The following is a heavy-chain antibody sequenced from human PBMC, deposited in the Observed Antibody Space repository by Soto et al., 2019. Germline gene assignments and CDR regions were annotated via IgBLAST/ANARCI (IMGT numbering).Heavy chain of an antibody. Sequence: GGSLRLSCAASGFSLSDLFIDWVRQAPGKGLEWVGRTKDKAYSYTTEYAASVKGRFTISRDDSRNSLFLQMSSLKTEDTAVYYCASIRGVFGYWGQGTLVTVSS. J-gene: IGHJ4*02. CDR3: ASIRGVFGY. V-gene: IGHV3-72*01. CDR1: GFSLSDLF. D-gene: IGHD3-10*01. CDR2: TKDKAYSYTT.